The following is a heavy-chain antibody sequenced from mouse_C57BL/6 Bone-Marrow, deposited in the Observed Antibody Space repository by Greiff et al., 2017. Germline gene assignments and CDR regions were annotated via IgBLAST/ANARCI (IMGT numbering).Heavy chain of an antibody. Sequence: QVQLKQSGAELVKPGASVKISCKASGYTFTDYYINWVKQRPGQGLEWIGKIGPGSGSTYYNEKFKGKATLTADKSSSTAYMQLSSLTSEDSAVYFCARPLTIVTTGYYAMDYWGQGTSVTVSS. D-gene: IGHD2-5*01. CDR1: GYTFTDYY. CDR3: ARPLTIVTTGYYAMDY. J-gene: IGHJ4*01. CDR2: IGPGSGST. V-gene: IGHV1-77*01.